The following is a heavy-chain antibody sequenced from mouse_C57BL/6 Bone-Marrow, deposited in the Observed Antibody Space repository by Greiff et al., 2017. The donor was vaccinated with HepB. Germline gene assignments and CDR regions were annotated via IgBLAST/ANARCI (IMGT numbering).Heavy chain of an antibody. CDR2: IYPGSGNT. J-gene: IGHJ4*01. V-gene: IGHV1-66*01. CDR3: ARELRLPSMDY. CDR1: GYSFTSYY. D-gene: IGHD3-2*02. Sequence: VMLVESGPELVKPGASVKISCKASGYSFTSYYIHWVKQRPGQGLEWIGWIYPGSGNTKYNEKFKGKATLTADTSSSTAYMQLSSLTSEDSAVYYCARELRLPSMDYWGQGTSVTVSS.